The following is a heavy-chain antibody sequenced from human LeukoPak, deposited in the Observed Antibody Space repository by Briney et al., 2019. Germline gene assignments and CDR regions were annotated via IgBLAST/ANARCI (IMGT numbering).Heavy chain of an antibody. CDR3: ARGTSLGNDGEYY. J-gene: IGHJ4*02. D-gene: IGHD1-1*01. CDR1: GYTFTSYY. Sequence: ASVKVSCKASGYTFTSYYMHWVRQAPGQGLEWMGIINPSGGSTSYAQKFQGRVTITTDESTSTAYMELSSLRSEDTAVYYCARGTSLGNDGEYYWGQGTLVTVSS. V-gene: IGHV1-46*01. CDR2: INPSGGST.